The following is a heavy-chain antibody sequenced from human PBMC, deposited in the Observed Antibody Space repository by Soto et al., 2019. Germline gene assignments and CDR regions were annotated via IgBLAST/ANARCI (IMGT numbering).Heavy chain of an antibody. CDR1: GYTFPSYG. CDR3: ARVSYDYLWGAFDY. D-gene: IGHD3-16*01. CDR2: ISAYNGNT. J-gene: IGHJ4*02. Sequence: ASVKFSCKASGYTFPSYGISWVRQAPGQGLEWMGWISAYNGNTNFAQKLQGRVTMTTDTSTSTAYMELRSLRSDDTAVYYCARVSYDYLWGAFDYGGQGTLVTVSS. V-gene: IGHV1-18*01.